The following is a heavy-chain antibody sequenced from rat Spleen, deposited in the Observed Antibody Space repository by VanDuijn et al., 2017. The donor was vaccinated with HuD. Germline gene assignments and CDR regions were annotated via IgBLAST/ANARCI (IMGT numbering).Heavy chain of an antibody. Sequence: EVQLVESDGGLVQPGRSLKLSCTASGFTLSDYSMAWVRQAPTKGLECVATMSYDGGNTYYRDSVKGRFTVSRNNAKNTLYLQMDSLRSEDTATYYCARQYVYYGSKSSNWFAYWGQGTLVTVSS. V-gene: IGHV5-29*01. CDR3: ARQYVYYGSKSSNWFAY. J-gene: IGHJ3*01. D-gene: IGHD1-6*01. CDR2: MSYDGGNT. CDR1: GFTLSDYS.